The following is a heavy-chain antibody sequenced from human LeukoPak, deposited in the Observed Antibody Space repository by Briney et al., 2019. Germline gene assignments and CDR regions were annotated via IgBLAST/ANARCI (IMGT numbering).Heavy chain of an antibody. CDR1: GFTCSSYA. CDR2: ISGSGGST. V-gene: IGHV3-23*01. J-gene: IGHJ4*02. D-gene: IGHD6-19*01. CDR3: AKDPSIAVAGLFDY. Sequence: PGGSLRLSCAASGFTCSSYAMSWVRQAPGKGLEWVSAISGSGGSTYYADSVKGRFTISRDNSKNTLYLQMNSLRAEDTAVYYCAKDPSIAVAGLFDYWGQGTLVTVSS.